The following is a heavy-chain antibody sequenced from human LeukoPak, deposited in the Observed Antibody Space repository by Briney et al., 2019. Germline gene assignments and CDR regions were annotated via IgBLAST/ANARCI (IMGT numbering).Heavy chain of an antibody. CDR3: AKDLFPHSGSYGGFFDY. V-gene: IGHV3-30*18. CDR2: ISYDGSNK. D-gene: IGHD1-26*01. Sequence: GGSLRLSCAASGFTVGSTFMSWVRQAPGKGLEWVAVISYDGSNKYYADSVKGRFTISRDNSKNTPYLQMNSLRAEDTAVYYCAKDLFPHSGSYGGFFDYWGQGTLVTVSS. J-gene: IGHJ4*02. CDR1: GFTVGSTF.